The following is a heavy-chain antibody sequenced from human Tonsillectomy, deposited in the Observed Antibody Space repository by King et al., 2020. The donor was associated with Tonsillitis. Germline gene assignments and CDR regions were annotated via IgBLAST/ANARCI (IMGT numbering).Heavy chain of an antibody. Sequence: QLQESGPGLVKPSETLSLTCTVSGGSISSSSYYWDWIRQPPGKGLEWIGSIYYSGSTYYNPSFKSRVTISVDTSKNQFSLKLSSVTAADTAVYYCARPSGIAVWHAFDIWGQGTMVTVSS. CDR2: IYYSGST. V-gene: IGHV4-39*01. CDR3: ARPSGIAVWHAFDI. D-gene: IGHD6-19*01. J-gene: IGHJ3*02. CDR1: GGSISSSSYY.